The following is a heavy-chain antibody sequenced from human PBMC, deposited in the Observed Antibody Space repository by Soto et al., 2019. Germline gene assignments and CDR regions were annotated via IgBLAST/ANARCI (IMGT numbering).Heavy chain of an antibody. D-gene: IGHD1-26*01. CDR2: IYYSGST. CDR3: ARGSYTYYFDY. J-gene: IGHJ4*02. V-gene: IGHV4-61*01. CDR1: GGSVSSGSYY. Sequence: QVQLQESGPGLVKPSETLSLTCTVSGGSVSSGSYYWSWIRQPPGKGLEWIGYIYYSGSTNYNPSLKSRVTISVDTSKNQFSLKLRSVTAADTAVYYCARGSYTYYFDYWGQGTLVTVSS.